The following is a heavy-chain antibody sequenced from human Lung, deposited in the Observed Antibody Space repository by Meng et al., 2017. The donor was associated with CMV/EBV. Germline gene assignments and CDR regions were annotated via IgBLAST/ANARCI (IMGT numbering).Heavy chain of an antibody. J-gene: IGHJ2*01. CDR3: ARVGDCSNGVCYWYFDL. CDR2: MNSDGSII. CDR1: GFRFSRYR. Sequence: GGSLRLSCAASGFRFSRYRLHWVRQAPGKGLVWVSGMNSDGSIITYADSVKGRFTISRDNVRNTLYLQMNNLRAEDTAVYYCARVGDCSNGVCYWYFDLWGRGTXVTVAS. D-gene: IGHD2-8*01. V-gene: IGHV3-74*01.